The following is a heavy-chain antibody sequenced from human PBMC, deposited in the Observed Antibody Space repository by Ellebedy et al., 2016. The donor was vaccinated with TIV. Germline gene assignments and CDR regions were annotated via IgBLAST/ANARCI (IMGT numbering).Heavy chain of an antibody. CDR2: IIPILGIA. CDR3: AIDQFWSGYWGRYAFDI. D-gene: IGHD3-3*01. Sequence: AASVKVSCKASGGTFSSYAISWVRQAPGQGLEWMGRIIPILGIANYAQKFQGRVTITADKSTSTAYMELSSLRSEDTAVYYCAIDQFWSGYWGRYAFDIWGQGTMVTVSS. CDR1: GGTFSSYA. J-gene: IGHJ3*02. V-gene: IGHV1-69*04.